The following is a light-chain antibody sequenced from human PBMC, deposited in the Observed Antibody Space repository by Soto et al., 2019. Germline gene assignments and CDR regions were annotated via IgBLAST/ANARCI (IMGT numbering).Light chain of an antibody. Sequence: QSVLTQSPSVSASLGASVRLTCTLSSGHSSNSIAWHQQQPEKGPRYLMKINSDGSQNKGDGIPDRFSGSSSGTERYLTISSLQSDDEADYYCQTWGTGIRVFGGGTKVTVL. CDR3: QTWGTGIRV. V-gene: IGLV4-69*01. CDR1: SGHSSNS. J-gene: IGLJ3*02. CDR2: INSDGSQ.